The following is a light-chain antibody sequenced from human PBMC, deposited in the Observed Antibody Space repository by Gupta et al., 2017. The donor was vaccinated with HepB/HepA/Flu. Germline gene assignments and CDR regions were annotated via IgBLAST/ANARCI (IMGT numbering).Light chain of an antibody. CDR2: TAA. Sequence: DIQMTQSPSTLSASVGDRVTITCRASQHIKNSLKWYQQKPGTAPKLLIYTAASLQSGGPSSFSGSGAVTAFTLPISSLQPEDFSTDYCRQRYNTPRTFGQGTKVEI. CDR3: RQRYNTPRT. J-gene: IGKJ1*01. CDR1: QHIKNS. V-gene: IGKV1-39*01.